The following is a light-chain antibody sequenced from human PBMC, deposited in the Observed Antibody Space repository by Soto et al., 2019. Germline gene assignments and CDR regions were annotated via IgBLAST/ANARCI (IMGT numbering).Light chain of an antibody. Sequence: DIQMTQSPSTLSASVGDRVTITCRASQSINNWLAWYQQKPGKAPKLFIFKASTLESGVPSRFSGSGSGTEFTLSISSLQPDDFATYCCQQYERFPRTFGQGTKVEIK. CDR3: QQYERFPRT. V-gene: IGKV1-5*03. J-gene: IGKJ1*01. CDR1: QSINNW. CDR2: KAS.